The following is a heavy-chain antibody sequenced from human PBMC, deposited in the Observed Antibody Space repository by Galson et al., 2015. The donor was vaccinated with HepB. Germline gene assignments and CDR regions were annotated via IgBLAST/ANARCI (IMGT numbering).Heavy chain of an antibody. Sequence: SVKVSCKASGDRFSGHYIHWVRRAPGKGLEWLGWINPSSGGTIPAQRFQDRVTLTRVTSINTAFMELTKLTSDDTAVYYCATSPGYPYWFFDLWGRGTLVIVSS. CDR3: ATSPGYPYWFFDL. J-gene: IGHJ2*01. CDR1: GDRFSGHY. V-gene: IGHV1-2*02. CDR2: INPSSGGT. D-gene: IGHD6-13*01.